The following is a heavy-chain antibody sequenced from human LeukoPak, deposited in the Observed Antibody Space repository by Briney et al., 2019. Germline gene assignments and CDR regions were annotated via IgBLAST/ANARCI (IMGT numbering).Heavy chain of an antibody. D-gene: IGHD4-17*01. CDR1: GGSISSSSYY. CDR3: ARQTRYGDYVNFDY. Sequence: PSETLSLTCIVSGGSISSSSYYWGWIRQPPGKGLEWIGSIYYSGSTYYNPSLKSRVTISVDTSKNQFSLKLSSVTAADTAVYYCARQTRYGDYVNFDYWGQGTLVTVSS. CDR2: IYYSGST. J-gene: IGHJ4*02. V-gene: IGHV4-39*01.